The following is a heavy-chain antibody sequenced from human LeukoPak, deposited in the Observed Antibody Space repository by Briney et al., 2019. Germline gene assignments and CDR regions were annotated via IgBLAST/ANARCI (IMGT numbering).Heavy chain of an antibody. CDR3: ARGRGYDSSGYYWYYFDY. D-gene: IGHD3-22*01. CDR1: GGSFSGYY. CDR2: INHSGST. Sequence: SETLSLTCAVYGGSFSGYYWSWIRQPPGKGLEWIGEINHSGSTNYNPSLKSRVTISVDTSKNQFSLKLSSVTAADTAVYYCARGRGYDSSGYYWYYFDYWGQGTLVTVSS. J-gene: IGHJ4*02. V-gene: IGHV4-34*01.